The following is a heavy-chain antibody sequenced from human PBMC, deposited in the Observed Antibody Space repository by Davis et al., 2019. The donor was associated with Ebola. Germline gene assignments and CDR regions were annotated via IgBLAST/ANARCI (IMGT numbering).Heavy chain of an antibody. CDR3: ALLQEHL. CDR1: GFTFSSYS. J-gene: IGHJ6*01. V-gene: IGHV3-48*01. D-gene: IGHD1-26*01. CDR2: ISSSSSTI. Sequence: GGSLRLSCAASGFTFSSYSMNWVRQAPGKGLEWVSYISSSSSTIYYADSVKGRFTISRDNAKNSLYLQMNSFHQGPIGLPPGALLQEHLWG.